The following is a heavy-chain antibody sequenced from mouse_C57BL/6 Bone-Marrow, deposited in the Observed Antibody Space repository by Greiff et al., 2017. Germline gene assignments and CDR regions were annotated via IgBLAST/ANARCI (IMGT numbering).Heavy chain of an antibody. Sequence: QVQLQQPGAELVKPGASVKLSCKASGYTFTSYWMHWVKQRPGRGLEWIGRIDPNSGGTKYNEKFKSKATLTVDKHSSTAYMQLSSLTSEDSAVYYCARSGTARSTYAMDYWGQGTSVTVSS. V-gene: IGHV1-72*01. CDR1: GYTFTSYW. D-gene: IGHD3-2*01. CDR2: IDPNSGGT. CDR3: ARSGTARSTYAMDY. J-gene: IGHJ4*01.